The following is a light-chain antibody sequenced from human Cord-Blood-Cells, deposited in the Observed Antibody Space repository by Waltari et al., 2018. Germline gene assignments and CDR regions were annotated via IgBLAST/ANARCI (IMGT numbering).Light chain of an antibody. CDR3: SSYTSSSTF. Sequence: QSALTQPASVTGSPGQSITISCTGTSSDVGGYNYVSWYQQHPGKSPKLKTYDVSNRPIGVSNRFSSSESGNTASLSISVLQAEDEADYYCSSYTSSSTFFGTGTKVTVL. CDR1: SSDVGGYNY. CDR2: DVS. J-gene: IGLJ1*01. V-gene: IGLV2-14*01.